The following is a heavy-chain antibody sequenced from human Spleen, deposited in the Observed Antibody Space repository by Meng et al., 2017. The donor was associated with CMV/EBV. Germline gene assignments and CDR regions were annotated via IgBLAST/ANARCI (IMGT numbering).Heavy chain of an antibody. CDR2: ISYDGSNK. J-gene: IGHJ3*02. CDR1: GFSFRNHW. CDR3: ARDRGVVITNSMAFDI. V-gene: IGHV3-30*03. D-gene: IGHD3-22*01. Sequence: GGSLRLSWAASGFSFRNHWMSWVRQAPGKGLEWVAVISYDGSNKYYGDSVKGRFTISRDNSKNTLYLQMNSLRVEDTAVYYCARDRGVVITNSMAFDIWGQGTVVTVSS.